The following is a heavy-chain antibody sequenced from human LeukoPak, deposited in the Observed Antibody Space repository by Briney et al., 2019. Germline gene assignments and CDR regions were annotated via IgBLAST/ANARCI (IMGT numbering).Heavy chain of an antibody. V-gene: IGHV4-59*01. CDR2: IYYSGST. D-gene: IGHD1-26*01. CDR1: GGSISSYY. CDR3: ARHGILRPSQHDAFDI. Sequence: SETLSLTCTVSGGSISSYYWSWIRQPPGKGLEWIGYIYYSGSTNYNPSLKSRVTISVDTSKNQFSLKLSSVTAADTAVYYCARHGILRPSQHDAFDIWGQGTMVTVSS. J-gene: IGHJ3*02.